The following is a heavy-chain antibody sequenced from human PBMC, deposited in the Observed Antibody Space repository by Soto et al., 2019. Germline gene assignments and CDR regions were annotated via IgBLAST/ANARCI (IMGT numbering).Heavy chain of an antibody. J-gene: IGHJ6*02. D-gene: IGHD3-22*01. CDR3: ARSMEDTMIVAQYYYDMDV. CDR1: GGTFSSYT. Sequence: SVKVSFKASGGTFSSYTISWVRQAPGQGLEWMGRIIPILGIANYAQKFQGRVTITADKSTSTAYMELSSLRSEDTAVYYCARSMEDTMIVAQYYYDMDVWGQGTTVTVSS. CDR2: IIPILGIA. V-gene: IGHV1-69*02.